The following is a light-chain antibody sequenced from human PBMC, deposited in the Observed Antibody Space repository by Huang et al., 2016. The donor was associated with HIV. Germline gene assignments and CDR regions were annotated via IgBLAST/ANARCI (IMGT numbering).Light chain of an antibody. CDR2: DAS. CDR3: QQYDDVPIS. V-gene: IGKV1-33*01. J-gene: IGKJ4*01. CDR1: QDINNF. Sequence: DIQMTQSPSSLSASVGDRVTITCQASQDINNFLNWYQQKPGKAPKLLIPDASNWQTGVPSRFSGSGSGTHFTFTITSLQRDDIGTYYCQQYDDVPISFGGGTKV.